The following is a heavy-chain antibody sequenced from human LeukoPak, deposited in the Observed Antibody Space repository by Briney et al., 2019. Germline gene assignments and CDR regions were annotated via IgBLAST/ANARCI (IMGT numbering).Heavy chain of an antibody. CDR3: ARVQIYGDYVSYYYYCMDV. CDR1: GYTFTSYG. J-gene: IGHJ6*03. D-gene: IGHD4-17*01. V-gene: IGHV1-18*01. Sequence: ASVKVSCKASGYTFTSYGISWVRQAPGQGLEWMGWISAYNGNTNYAQKLQGRVTMTTDTSTSTAYMELRSLRSDDTAVYYCARVQIYGDYVSYYYYCMDVWGKGTTVTVSS. CDR2: ISAYNGNT.